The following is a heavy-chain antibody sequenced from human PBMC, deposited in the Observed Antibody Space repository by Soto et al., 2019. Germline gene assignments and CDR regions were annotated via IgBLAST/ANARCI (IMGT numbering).Heavy chain of an antibody. V-gene: IGHV3-21*01. D-gene: IGHD1-26*01. J-gene: IGHJ6*02. CDR2: ISSSSSYI. Sequence: KPGGSLRLSCAASGFTFSSYSMNWVRQAPGKGLEWVSSISSSSSYIYYADSVKGRFTISRDNAKNSLYLQMNSLRAEDTAVYYCARDRRVVDNHYYPPSLYYYYYYGMDVWGQGTTVTVSS. CDR1: GFTFSSYS. CDR3: ARDRRVVDNHYYPPSLYYYYYYGMDV.